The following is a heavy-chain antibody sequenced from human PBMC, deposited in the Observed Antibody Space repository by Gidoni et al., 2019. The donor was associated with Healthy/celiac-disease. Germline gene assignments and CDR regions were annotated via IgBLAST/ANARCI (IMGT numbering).Heavy chain of an antibody. D-gene: IGHD3-10*01. CDR1: GGSSSRRSSY. CDR2: IYYSGST. CDR3: ARPTYYYGSGSSLLYNWFDP. J-gene: IGHJ5*02. V-gene: IGHV4-39*01. Sequence: QLQLQESGPGLLQPSEALSLTCACSGGSSSRRSSYWGWLRQPPGKGLEWLGSIYYSGSTYYNPSLKSRVTISLDTSKNQFSLNLSSVTAADTAVYYCARPTYYYGSGSSLLYNWFDPWGQGTLVTVSS.